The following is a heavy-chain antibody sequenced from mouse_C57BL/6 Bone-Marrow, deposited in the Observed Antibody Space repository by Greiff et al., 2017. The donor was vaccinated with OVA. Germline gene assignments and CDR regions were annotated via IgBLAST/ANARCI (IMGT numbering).Heavy chain of an antibody. Sequence: EVKLMESGPGLVKPSQSLSLTCSVTGYSITSGYYWNWIRQFPGNKLEWMGYISYDGSNNYNPSLKNRISITRDTSKNQFFLKLNSVTTEDTATYYCAREDYYGLYYFDYWGQGTTLTVSS. CDR3: AREDYYGLYYFDY. J-gene: IGHJ2*01. D-gene: IGHD1-2*01. CDR1: GYSITSGYY. CDR2: ISYDGSN. V-gene: IGHV3-6*01.